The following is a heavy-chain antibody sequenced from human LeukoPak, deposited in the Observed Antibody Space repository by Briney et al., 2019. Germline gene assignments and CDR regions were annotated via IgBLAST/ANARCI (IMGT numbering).Heavy chain of an antibody. CDR2: IYYSGST. Sequence: SETVSLTCSVSGGSISSCYWSWIRQPPGGGLEWSGYIYYSGSTNYNPSLKSRVTISVDTSKNQFSLKPSSVTAADTAVYYCARELRGMATVFDYWGQGTLVTVSS. CDR3: ARELRGMATVFDY. D-gene: IGHD5-24*01. J-gene: IGHJ4*02. CDR1: GGSISSCY. V-gene: IGHV4-59*01.